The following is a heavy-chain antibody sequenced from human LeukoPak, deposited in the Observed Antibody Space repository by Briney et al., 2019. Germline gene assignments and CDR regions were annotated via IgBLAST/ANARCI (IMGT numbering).Heavy chain of an antibody. D-gene: IGHD4-23*01. CDR1: GFTFSDYY. V-gene: IGHV3-11*01. Sequence: GGSLRLSCAASGFTFSDYYMSWIRQAPGKGLEGFSYISSSGSTIYYADSVKGRFTISRYNAKNSLYLQMNSLRAEDTAVYYCARDRRLTVARYYYYGMDVWGQGTTVTVSS. CDR3: ARDRRLTVARYYYYGMDV. J-gene: IGHJ6*02. CDR2: ISSSGSTI.